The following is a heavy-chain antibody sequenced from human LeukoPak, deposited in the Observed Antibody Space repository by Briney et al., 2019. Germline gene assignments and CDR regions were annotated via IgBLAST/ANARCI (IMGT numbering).Heavy chain of an antibody. V-gene: IGHV3-48*01. CDR3: VRDNSRGQSLGVIY. D-gene: IGHD3-22*01. CDR1: GFTFSTYN. CDR2: ISADSSTV. Sequence: GESLKISRAASGFTFSTYNMNWVRQAPGKGLEWISYISADSSTVQYADSVRGRFTTPRDNAKNSLYLQMNSLRAEDTAVYYCVRDNSRGQSLGVIYWGQGSLVTVSS. J-gene: IGHJ4*02.